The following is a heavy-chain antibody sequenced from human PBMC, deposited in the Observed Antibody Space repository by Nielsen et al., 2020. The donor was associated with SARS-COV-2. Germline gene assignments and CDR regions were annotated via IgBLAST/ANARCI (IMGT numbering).Heavy chain of an antibody. D-gene: IGHD3-9*01. CDR1: GFTFTSSA. Sequence: SVKVSCKASGFTFTSSAVQWVRQARGQRLEWIGWIVVGSGNTNYAQKFQERVTITRDMSTSTAHMELSSLRSEDTAVYYCARRGDYDILTGYHFDYWGQGTLVTVSS. CDR2: IVVGSGNT. V-gene: IGHV1-58*01. CDR3: ARRGDYDILTGYHFDY. J-gene: IGHJ4*02.